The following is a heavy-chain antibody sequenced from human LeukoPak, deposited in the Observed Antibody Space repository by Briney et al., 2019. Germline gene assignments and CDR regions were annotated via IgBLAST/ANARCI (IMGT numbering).Heavy chain of an antibody. CDR2: INKDGSRK. Sequence: GGTLTLSCAASGFTFSRYWMSWVRQAPGKGLAWVATINKDGSRKYYVDSVRGRFNIPRDNAKNSLYVQMNSLRGEDTAVYYCARDDRDSSGYPALDYWGQGTLVTVSS. J-gene: IGHJ4*02. D-gene: IGHD3-22*01. CDR1: GFTFSRYW. CDR3: ARDDRDSSGYPALDY. V-gene: IGHV3-7*05.